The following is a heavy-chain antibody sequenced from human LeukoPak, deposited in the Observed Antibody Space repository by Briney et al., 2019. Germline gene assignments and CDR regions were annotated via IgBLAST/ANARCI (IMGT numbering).Heavy chain of an antibody. CDR1: GFTFSSSW. CDR2: IREDGSQK. D-gene: IGHD2-8*01. J-gene: IGHJ4*02. V-gene: IGHV3-7*01. CDR3: ARGPTNGQAFDY. Sequence: GGSLRLSCAASGFTFSSSWMTWVRQAPGKGLEWVASIREDGSQKTSVDSVRGRFTISRDNAKNSVYLQMDSLRAEDTAVYYCARGPTNGQAFDYWGQGTLVTVSS.